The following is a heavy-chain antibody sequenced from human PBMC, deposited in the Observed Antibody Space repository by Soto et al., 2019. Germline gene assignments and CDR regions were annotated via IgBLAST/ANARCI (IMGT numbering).Heavy chain of an antibody. J-gene: IGHJ4*02. CDR3: ARGISKEKSIFKGCHFDS. V-gene: IGHV3-7*03. D-gene: IGHD3-9*01. Sequence: GGSLRLSCAVSGFTFSGYWMAWVRQAPGKGLEWVANINHDVGGTFYVDSLKGRFTISKDYAQNSLYLQMNSLTVDDTAVCFCARGISKEKSIFKGCHFDSWGQGTLVTVSS. CDR2: INHDVGGT. CDR1: GFTFSGYW.